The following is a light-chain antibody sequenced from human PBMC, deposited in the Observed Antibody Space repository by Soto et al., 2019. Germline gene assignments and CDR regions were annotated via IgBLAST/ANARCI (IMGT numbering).Light chain of an antibody. Sequence: QSVLTQPPSVSAAPGQKVTISCSGSTSNIGNNYASWYQQLPGKAPRLLIYDSDKRPSGIPDRFSGSKSGTSATLGITGLQTGDEADYYCGSWDSSLSAAVFGGGTKLPVL. J-gene: IGLJ2*01. CDR3: GSWDSSLSAAV. CDR1: TSNIGNNY. CDR2: DSD. V-gene: IGLV1-51*01.